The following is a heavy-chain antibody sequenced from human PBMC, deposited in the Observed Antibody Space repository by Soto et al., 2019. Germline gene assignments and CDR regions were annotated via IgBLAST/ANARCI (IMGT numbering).Heavy chain of an antibody. CDR3: ATLGHYDFWSGFRKGNWFDP. CDR1: GGSFIGYY. CDR2: INHSGST. J-gene: IGHJ5*02. D-gene: IGHD3-3*01. Sequence: QVQLQQWGAGLLKPSETVSLTCAVYGGSFIGYYGTWIRQPPGKGLEWIGEINHSGSTNYNPSLKSRVTISADTSKNQFSLRLSSVTAADTGVYYCATLGHYDFWSGFRKGNWFDPWGQGTLVTVSS. V-gene: IGHV4-34*01.